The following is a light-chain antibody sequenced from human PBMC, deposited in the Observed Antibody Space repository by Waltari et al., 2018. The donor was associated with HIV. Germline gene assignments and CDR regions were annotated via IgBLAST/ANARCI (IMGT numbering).Light chain of an antibody. V-gene: IGLV4-69*01. CDR1: SRHSSYA. CDR2: LNSDGIH. CDR3: QTWGTGIKV. J-gene: IGLJ2*01. Sequence: QLVLTQSPSASASLGASVKLTCTLSSRHSSYAIAWHQQQPKKGHRYLMKLNSDGIHSKGDGMPERFSGYNSGAESYLTIYSLQSKDEADCYCQTWGTGIKVLGRGTKVTVL.